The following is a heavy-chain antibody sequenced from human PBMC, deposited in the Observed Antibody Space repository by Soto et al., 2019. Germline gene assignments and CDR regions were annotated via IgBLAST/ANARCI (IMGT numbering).Heavy chain of an antibody. CDR1: GGSISSGGYY. CDR2: IYYSGST. D-gene: IGHD7-27*01. V-gene: IGHV4-31*03. Sequence: QVQLQESGPGLVKPSQTLSLTCTVSGGSISSGGYYWSWIRQHPGKGLEWIGYIYYSGSTYYNPSLKIXXTXSXXTSKNQFSLKLSSVTAADTAVYYCARVGNTEEFDYWGQGTLVTVSS. J-gene: IGHJ4*02. CDR3: ARVGNTEEFDY.